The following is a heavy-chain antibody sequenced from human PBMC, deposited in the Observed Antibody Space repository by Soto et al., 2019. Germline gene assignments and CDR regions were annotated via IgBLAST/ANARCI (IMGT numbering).Heavy chain of an antibody. V-gene: IGHV1-69*02. Sequence: QVQLVQSGAEVKKPGSSVKVSCKASGGTFSSYTISWVRQAPGQGLEWMGRIIPIHGIAYYAQKFQGRVRITADKATSTAYVELSSLRSEYTAVYYCARAYMVRGIYYCYGIDVWGHGTTVTVSS. CDR3: ARAYMVRGIYYCYGIDV. D-gene: IGHD3-10*01. CDR2: IIPIHGIA. CDR1: GGTFSSYT. J-gene: IGHJ6*02.